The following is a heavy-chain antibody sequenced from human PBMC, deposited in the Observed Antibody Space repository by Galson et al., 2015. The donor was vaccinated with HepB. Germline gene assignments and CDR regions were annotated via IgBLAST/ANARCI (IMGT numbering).Heavy chain of an antibody. CDR2: ISYDGSNK. Sequence: SLRLSCAASGFTFSSYAMHWVRQAPGKGLEWVAVISYDGSNKYYADSVKGRFTISRDNSKNTLYLQMNSLRAEDTAVYYCAGDLNYDSSGYYAWGQGTLVTVSS. V-gene: IGHV3-30-3*01. CDR1: GFTFSSYA. D-gene: IGHD3-22*01. CDR3: AGDLNYDSSGYYA. J-gene: IGHJ5*02.